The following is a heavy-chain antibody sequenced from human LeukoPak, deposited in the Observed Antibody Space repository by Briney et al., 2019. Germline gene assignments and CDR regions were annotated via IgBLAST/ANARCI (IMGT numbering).Heavy chain of an antibody. Sequence: LSLTCTVSGGSVSSYYWSWIRQAPGKGLEWVSYISSSSSYTNYADSVKGRFTISRDNAKNSLYLQMNSLRAEDTAVYYCARGRSDCSGGSCYSEHAFDIWGQGTMVTVSS. CDR2: ISSSSSYT. J-gene: IGHJ3*02. CDR3: ARGRSDCSGGSCYSEHAFDI. CDR1: GGSVSSYY. D-gene: IGHD2-15*01. V-gene: IGHV3-11*05.